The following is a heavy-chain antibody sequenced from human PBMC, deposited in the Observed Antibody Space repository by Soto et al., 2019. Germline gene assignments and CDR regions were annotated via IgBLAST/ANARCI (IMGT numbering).Heavy chain of an antibody. V-gene: IGHV1-69*01. CDR3: GRESSSPNYYYYGMDV. J-gene: IGHJ6*02. CDR2: IIPLLNTP. Sequence: QVQLVQSGAEVKKPGSSVKVSCRASGGTFSSYAVSWVRQAPGQGLEWMGVIIPLLNTPKYVQKCHGRVTIAADASATTAYMELSSLRSEDTAVYYCGRESSSPNYYYYGMDVWGQGTTVTVSS. D-gene: IGHD6-6*01. CDR1: GGTFSSYA.